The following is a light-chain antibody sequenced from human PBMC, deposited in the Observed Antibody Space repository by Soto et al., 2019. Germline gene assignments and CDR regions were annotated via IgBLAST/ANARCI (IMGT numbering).Light chain of an antibody. CDR2: AAS. J-gene: IGKJ1*01. CDR3: QQSYSIPWT. Sequence: DIKMTQSPSYIAASVGDRVTITCRASQSISSYLNWYQQKPGKAPKVLIYAASSLQSGIPSRFSGSGSGTDFTLTISSLQPEDFATYYCQQSYSIPWTFGQGTKVDIK. CDR1: QSISSY. V-gene: IGKV1-39*01.